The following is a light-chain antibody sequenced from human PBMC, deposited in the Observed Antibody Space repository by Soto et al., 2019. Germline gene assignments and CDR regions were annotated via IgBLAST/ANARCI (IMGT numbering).Light chain of an antibody. V-gene: IGKV1-13*02. J-gene: IGKJ4*01. CDR3: QQFKSYPFT. CDR2: DAS. Sequence: AIQLTQSPSSLSASVGDRVTILCRASQGITSALAWYQQKPGKAPELLISDASSLESGVPSRFSGGGSGTDFTLTVTSLQPEDFATYYCQQFKSYPFTFGGGTKIEIK. CDR1: QGITSA.